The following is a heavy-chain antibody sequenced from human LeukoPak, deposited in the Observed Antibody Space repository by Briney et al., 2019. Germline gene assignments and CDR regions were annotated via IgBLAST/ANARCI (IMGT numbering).Heavy chain of an antibody. CDR3: ARDLGFGESWDY. CDR2: ISSSSSYT. Sequence: PGGSLRLSCAASGFTFSDYYMSWIRQAPGKGLEWVSYISSSSSYTNYADSVKGRFTISRDNAKNLLYLQMNSLRAEDTAVYYCARDLGFGESWDYWGQGTLVTVSS. D-gene: IGHD3-10*01. J-gene: IGHJ4*02. V-gene: IGHV3-11*06. CDR1: GFTFSDYY.